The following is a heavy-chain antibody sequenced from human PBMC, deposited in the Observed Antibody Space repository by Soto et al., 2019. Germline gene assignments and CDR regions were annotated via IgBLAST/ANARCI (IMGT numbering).Heavy chain of an antibody. CDR3: ARGREDIVVVVAAIFDAFDI. J-gene: IGHJ3*02. CDR2: INPNSGGT. V-gene: IGHV1-2*04. Sequence: ASVKVSCKASGYTFTGYYMHWVRQAPGQGLEWMGWINPNSGGTNYAQKFQGWVTMTRDTSISTAYMELSRLRSDDTAVYYCARGREDIVVVVAAIFDAFDIWGQGTMVTVSS. D-gene: IGHD2-15*01. CDR1: GYTFTGYY.